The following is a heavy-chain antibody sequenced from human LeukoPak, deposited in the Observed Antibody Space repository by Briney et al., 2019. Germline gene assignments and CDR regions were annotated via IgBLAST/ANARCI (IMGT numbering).Heavy chain of an antibody. CDR3: VKSGGYGLIDY. J-gene: IGHJ4*02. D-gene: IGHD1-26*01. V-gene: IGHV4-39*01. Sequence: PSETLSLTCAVSGASISGSGYYLGWIRQSPGKGLAWIGNIYYTGNTYYNACLQSRVTISIDTSENQFSLRLNSVTAADTAMYYCVKSGGYGLIDYWGPGTLVTVSS. CDR1: GASISGSGYY. CDR2: IYYTGNT.